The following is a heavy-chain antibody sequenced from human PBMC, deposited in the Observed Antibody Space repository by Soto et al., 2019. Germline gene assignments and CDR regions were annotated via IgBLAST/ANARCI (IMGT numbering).Heavy chain of an antibody. CDR3: ARALGYSSSWKGDHYYGMDV. J-gene: IGHJ6*02. Sequence: GGSLRLSCAASGFTFSSYAMHWVRQAPGKGLEWVAVISYDGSNKYYADSVKGRFTISRDNSKNTLYLQMNSLRAEDTAVYYCARALGYSSSWKGDHYYGMDVWGQGTTVTVSS. CDR2: ISYDGSNK. CDR1: GFTFSSYA. V-gene: IGHV3-30-3*01. D-gene: IGHD6-13*01.